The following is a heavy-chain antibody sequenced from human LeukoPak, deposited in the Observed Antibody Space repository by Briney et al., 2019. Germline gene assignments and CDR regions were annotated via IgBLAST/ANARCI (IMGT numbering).Heavy chain of an antibody. J-gene: IGHJ4*02. CDR1: GGSISSSNW. CDR3: ARALGTGWSQKE. D-gene: IGHD6-19*01. Sequence: PSETLSLTCAVSGGSISSSNWGSWVRQPPGKGLEWIGDIYHTGSTNYNPSLRSRVTISVDKSKNQFSLNLSSVTAADTAVYYCARALGTGWSQKEWGQGTLVTVSS. V-gene: IGHV4-4*02. CDR2: IYHTGST.